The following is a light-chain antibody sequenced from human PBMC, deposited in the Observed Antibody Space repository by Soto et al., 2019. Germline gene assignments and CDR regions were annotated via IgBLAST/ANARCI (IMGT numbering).Light chain of an antibody. J-gene: IGKJ1*01. CDR1: QSISSW. Sequence: EIDIIQSPATLSTSVRDRVTITCRASQSISSWLAWYQQKPGKAPKLLIYDASSLESGVPSRFSGSGSGTEFTLTISSLQPDDFATYYCQQYHSYPWTFGQGTKVEI. V-gene: IGKV1-5*01. CDR3: QQYHSYPWT. CDR2: DAS.